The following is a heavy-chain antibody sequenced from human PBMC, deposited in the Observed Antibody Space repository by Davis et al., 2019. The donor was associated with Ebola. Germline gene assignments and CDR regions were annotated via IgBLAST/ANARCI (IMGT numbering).Heavy chain of an antibody. CDR3: ARALGYCSSTSCYSGWFDP. CDR2: IYHSGST. J-gene: IGHJ5*02. CDR1: GGSISSSNW. Sequence: MPSETLSLTCAVSGGSISSSNWWSWVRQPPGKGLEWIGEIYHSGSTNYNPSLKSRVTISVDTSKNQFTLKLSSVTAADTAVYYCARALGYCSSTSCYSGWFDPWGQGTLVTVSS. D-gene: IGHD2-2*01. V-gene: IGHV4-4*02.